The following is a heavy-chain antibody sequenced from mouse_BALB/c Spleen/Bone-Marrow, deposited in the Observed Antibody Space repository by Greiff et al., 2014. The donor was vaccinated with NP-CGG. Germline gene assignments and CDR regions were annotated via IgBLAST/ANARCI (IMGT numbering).Heavy chain of an antibody. D-gene: IGHD2-4*01. V-gene: IGHV1-5*01. J-gene: IGHJ2*01. CDR3: TSDYDDY. Sequence: VHVKQSGTVLARPGASVKMSCKASGYTFTSYWMHWVKQRPGQDLEWIGAIYPGNSDTSYNQKFKGKAKLTAVTSTSTAYMELSSLTNEDSAVYYGTSDYDDYWGQGTTLTVSS. CDR1: GYTFTSYW. CDR2: IYPGNSDT.